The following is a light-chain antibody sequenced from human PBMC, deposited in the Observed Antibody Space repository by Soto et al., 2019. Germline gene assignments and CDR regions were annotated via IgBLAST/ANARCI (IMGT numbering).Light chain of an antibody. J-gene: IGKJ1*01. V-gene: IGKV1-12*01. Sequence: DIQMTQSPSSVSASVGDTVTITCRASQDINSLLSWFQQQPGRPPKYVIQAATMLQSGFPSRFAGSGSGRDFTLTIHTLQPEDSATYYCLQVANFPRTFGQGTKVDI. CDR1: QDINSL. CDR3: LQVANFPRT. CDR2: AAT.